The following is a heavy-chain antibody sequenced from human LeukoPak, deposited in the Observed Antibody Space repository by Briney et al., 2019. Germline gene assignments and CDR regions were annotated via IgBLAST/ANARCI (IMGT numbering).Heavy chain of an antibody. D-gene: IGHD6-19*01. CDR2: INPNSGGT. Sequence: ASVKVFCKASGYTFTGYYMHWVRQAPGQGLEWMGWINPNSGGTNYAQKFQGRVTMTRDTSISTAYMELSRLRSDDTAVYYCARGFGRWLVRGDYFDYWGQGTLVTVSS. J-gene: IGHJ4*02. CDR1: GYTFTGYY. V-gene: IGHV1-2*02. CDR3: ARGFGRWLVRGDYFDY.